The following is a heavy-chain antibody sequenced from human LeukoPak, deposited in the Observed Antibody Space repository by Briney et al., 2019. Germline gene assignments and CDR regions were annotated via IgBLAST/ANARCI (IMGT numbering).Heavy chain of an antibody. CDR2: ISGSGGST. D-gene: IGHD3-22*01. V-gene: IGHV3-23*01. J-gene: IGHJ4*02. Sequence: GGSLRLSCAASGFTFSSYAMSWVRQAPGKGLEWVSAISGSGGSTYYADSVKGRFTISRDNSKNTLYLQMNSLRAEDTAVYYCAKSRDSSGYYFGLYYWGQGTLVTASS. CDR1: GFTFSSYA. CDR3: AKSRDSSGYYFGLYY.